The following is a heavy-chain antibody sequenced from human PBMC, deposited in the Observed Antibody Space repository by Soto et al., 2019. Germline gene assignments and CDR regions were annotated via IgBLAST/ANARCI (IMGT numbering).Heavy chain of an antibody. V-gene: IGHV4-59*02. J-gene: IGHJ1*01. D-gene: IGHD3-10*01. CDR3: ASSPETSYTSSGYFHP. CDR2: IDYSGNT. CDR1: GACVSGYY. Sequence: PXGSLSLTSTVCGACVSGYYWSWIRQPPGKGLEWIAYIDYSGNTRYNPSLNSRVTISVDTSKSQFSLRLNSVTTADTAVYYCASSPETSYTSSGYFHPWGQRTLVTVSS.